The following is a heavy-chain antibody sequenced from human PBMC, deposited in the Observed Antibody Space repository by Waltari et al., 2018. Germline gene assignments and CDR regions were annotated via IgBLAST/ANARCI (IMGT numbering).Heavy chain of an antibody. J-gene: IGHJ4*02. D-gene: IGHD1-26*01. Sequence: EVQLVESGGGLVQPGGSLRLSCAASGFTFSSYWMSWVRQAPGKGLGWVANIKQDGSEKYYVDSVKGRFTISRDNAKNSLYLQMNSLRAEDTAVYYCARGGSYQEGRFSDFDYWGQGTLVTVSS. CDR1: GFTFSSYW. V-gene: IGHV3-7*01. CDR2: IKQDGSEK. CDR3: ARGGSYQEGRFSDFDY.